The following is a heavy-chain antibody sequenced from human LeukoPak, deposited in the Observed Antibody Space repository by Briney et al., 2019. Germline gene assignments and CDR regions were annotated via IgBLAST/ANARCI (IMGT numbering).Heavy chain of an antibody. D-gene: IGHD4-17*01. V-gene: IGHV1-69*04. CDR2: IIPILGIA. CDR3: ARSPMTTVTTNYYYGMDV. Sequence: GASVKVSCKASGGTFSSYAISWVRQAPGQGLEWMGRIIPILGIANYAQKFQGRVTITAAKSTSTAYMELSSLRSEDTAVYYCARSPMTTVTTNYYYGMDVWGQGTTVTVSS. CDR1: GGTFSSYA. J-gene: IGHJ6*02.